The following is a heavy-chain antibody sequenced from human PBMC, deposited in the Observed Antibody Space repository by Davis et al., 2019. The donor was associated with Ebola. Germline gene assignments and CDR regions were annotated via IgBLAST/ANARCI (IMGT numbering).Heavy chain of an antibody. D-gene: IGHD3/OR15-3a*01. CDR1: GGSISSSNW. V-gene: IGHV4-4*02. CDR2: IYHSGST. J-gene: IGHJ4*02. Sequence: SETLSLTCAVSGGSISSSNWWSWVRQPPGKGLEWIGEIYHSGSTNYNPSLKSRVTISVDKSKNQFSLRLSTVTAADTAIYYCASGLGGNFFDYWGQGSLVTVSS. CDR3: ASGLGGNFFDY.